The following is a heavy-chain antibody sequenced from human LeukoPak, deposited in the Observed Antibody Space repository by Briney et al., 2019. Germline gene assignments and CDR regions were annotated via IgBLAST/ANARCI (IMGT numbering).Heavy chain of an antibody. CDR3: TRDHCTRSSCYEDYYHGMDV. V-gene: IGHV1-2*02. D-gene: IGHD2-2*01. CDR1: GYTFTGYY. CDR2: INPNSGGT. J-gene: IGHJ6*02. Sequence: ASVKVSCKASGYTFTGYYMHWVRQAPGQGLEWMGWINPNSGGTNYAQDFHGRVTMTRDTSISTAYMELSRLRSDDTAVYYCTRDHCTRSSCYEDYYHGMDVWGQGTTVTVSS.